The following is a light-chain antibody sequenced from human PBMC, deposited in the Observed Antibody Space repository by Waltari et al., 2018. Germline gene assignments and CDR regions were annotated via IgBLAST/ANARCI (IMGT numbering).Light chain of an antibody. Sequence: EIVLTQSPGTLSLSPGEIATLSCRASQSGSSNSLAWYQQKPGQAPRLLIYAASSRATGIPDRFSGSGSGTDFTLTISRLEPEDFAVYYCQQYGSSPRTFGPGTKVDVK. CDR3: QQYGSSPRT. J-gene: IGKJ3*01. CDR2: AAS. CDR1: QSGSSNS. V-gene: IGKV3-20*01.